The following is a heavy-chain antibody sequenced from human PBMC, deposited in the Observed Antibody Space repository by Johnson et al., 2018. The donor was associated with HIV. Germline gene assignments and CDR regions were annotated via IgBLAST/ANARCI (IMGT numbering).Heavy chain of an antibody. J-gene: IGHJ3*02. CDR3: ARETYYSSIDAFDI. Sequence: VQLVESGGGVVQPGRSLRLSCAASGFTLSSYTIHWVRQAPGKGLEWVAVISYDGSNKYYADSVKGRFTISRDNSKTTLYLQMNSLRTEDTAVYYCARETYYSSIDAFDIWGQGTMVTVSS. CDR2: ISYDGSNK. V-gene: IGHV3-30-3*01. D-gene: IGHD3-10*01. CDR1: GFTLSSYT.